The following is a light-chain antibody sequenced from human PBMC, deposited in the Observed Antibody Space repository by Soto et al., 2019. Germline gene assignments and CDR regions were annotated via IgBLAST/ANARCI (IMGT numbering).Light chain of an antibody. V-gene: IGKV3-15*01. CDR1: QGVTSN. Sequence: IVMTQSPATLSVSPGERATLSCRASQGVTSNFAWYQQKPGQAPRLLIYGASTRATGIPARFSGSGSGTEFTLTISSLQSEDFAVYYCQHYNNWPLTFGGGTKVEIK. CDR2: GAS. J-gene: IGKJ4*01. CDR3: QHYNNWPLT.